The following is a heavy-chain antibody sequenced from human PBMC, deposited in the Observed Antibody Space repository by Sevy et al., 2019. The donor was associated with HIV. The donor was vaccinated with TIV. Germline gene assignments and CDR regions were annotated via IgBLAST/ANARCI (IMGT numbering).Heavy chain of an antibody. Sequence: GGSLRLSCAASGFTFSYYGMHWVRQAPGKGLEWVAVIWHDGTNKHYTDSVKGRFTISRDNSKNTMYLQMNSLRAEDTAVYYCAKGGISAGIWYFDLWGHGTLVTVSS. CDR3: AKGGISAGIWYFDL. J-gene: IGHJ2*01. CDR1: GFTFSYYG. CDR2: IWHDGTNK. V-gene: IGHV3-33*06. D-gene: IGHD3-9*01.